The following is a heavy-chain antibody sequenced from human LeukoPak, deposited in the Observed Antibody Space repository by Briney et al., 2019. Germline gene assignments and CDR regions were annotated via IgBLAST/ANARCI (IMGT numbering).Heavy chain of an antibody. J-gene: IGHJ4*02. CDR1: GGSISSSGYY. CDR2: INYSGTT. V-gene: IGHV4-39*01. CDR3: ARLRDGRWLLEY. Sequence: SETLSLTCTASGGSISSSGYYWGWNRQPPGKGLEWIASINYSGTTYYNPSLKSRVTISEDRPKNQFSLKLSSVTAADTAVYYCARLRDGRWLLEYWGQGTLVTVSS. D-gene: IGHD5-24*01.